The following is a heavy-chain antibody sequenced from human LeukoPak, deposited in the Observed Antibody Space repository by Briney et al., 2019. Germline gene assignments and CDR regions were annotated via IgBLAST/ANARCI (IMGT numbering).Heavy chain of an antibody. Sequence: ASVKVSCKASGYTFSTYYMHWVRQAPGQGLEWMGVIDPIGGSTNYARKFQGRVTMTSDTSTSTVYMELSSLRSEDTAVYYCARGFCSGGSCYSYDYWGQGTLVTVSS. J-gene: IGHJ4*02. D-gene: IGHD2-15*01. V-gene: IGHV1-46*01. CDR1: GYTFSTYY. CDR3: ARGFCSGGSCYSYDY. CDR2: IDPIGGST.